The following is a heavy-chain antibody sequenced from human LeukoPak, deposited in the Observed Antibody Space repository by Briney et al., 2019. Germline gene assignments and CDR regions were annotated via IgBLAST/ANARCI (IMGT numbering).Heavy chain of an antibody. Sequence: SETLSLTCTIYDESFNNYFWNWIRQSAGKGLEWIGEIKRSGITSYNPSLKGRLTMSADMSKNQFSLNLTSVTAADTAVYFCARGRKYYDILTGYYRPSHYFYMDVWGNGTTVTVSS. J-gene: IGHJ6*03. V-gene: IGHV4-34*01. D-gene: IGHD3-9*01. CDR3: ARGRKYYDILTGYYRPSHYFYMDV. CDR2: IKRSGIT. CDR1: DESFNNYF.